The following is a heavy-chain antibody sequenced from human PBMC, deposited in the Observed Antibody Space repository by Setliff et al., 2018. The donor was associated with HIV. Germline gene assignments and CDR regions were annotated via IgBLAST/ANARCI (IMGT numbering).Heavy chain of an antibody. J-gene: IGHJ6*02. CDR2: ISSSGDIT. D-gene: IGHD3-10*01. CDR3: ARTRALTSRSHTLFHALDV. Sequence: GGSLRLSCAASGFTLNSYAMNWVRQAPGKGLEWVSTISSSGDITLYADSVKGRFTISTDNTRNSLSLQLNSLQAEDTAIYYCARTRALTSRSHTLFHALDVWGRGTPVTVSS. CDR1: GFTLNSYA. V-gene: IGHV3-23*01.